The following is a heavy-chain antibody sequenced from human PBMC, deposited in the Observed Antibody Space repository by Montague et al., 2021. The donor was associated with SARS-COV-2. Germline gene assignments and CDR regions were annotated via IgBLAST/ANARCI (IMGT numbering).Heavy chain of an antibody. J-gene: IGHJ4*02. CDR1: GYSFTSYW. D-gene: IGHD2-15*01. CDR2: IYPGDSDT. CDR3: ARLTERGNIGVVVAATPYMFFDY. V-gene: IGHV5-51*01. Sequence: QSGAEVKKPGESLKISCKGSGYSFTSYWIGWVRQMPGKGLEWMGIIYPGDSDTRYSPSFQGQVTISADKSISTAYLQWSSLKASDTAMYYCARLTERGNIGVVVAATPYMFFDYWGQGTLVTVSS.